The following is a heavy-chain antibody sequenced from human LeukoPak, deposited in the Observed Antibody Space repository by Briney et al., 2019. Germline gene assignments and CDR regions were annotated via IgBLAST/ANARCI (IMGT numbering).Heavy chain of an antibody. Sequence: GGSLRVSCVGSEFTFGSYAMTWVRLPPGRGLEWVSSIKGNGAYANYADSVRGRFTTSRDNSKNTLYLQMNSLRAEDTAVYYCGRDPNGDYVGAFESWGRGTLVTVSS. V-gene: IGHV3-23*01. CDR2: IKGNGAYA. J-gene: IGHJ3*01. D-gene: IGHD4-17*01. CDR3: GRDPNGDYVGAFES. CDR1: EFTFGSYA.